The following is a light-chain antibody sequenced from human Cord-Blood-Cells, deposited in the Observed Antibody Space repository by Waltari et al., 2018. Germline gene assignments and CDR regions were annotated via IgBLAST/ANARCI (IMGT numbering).Light chain of an antibody. J-gene: IGKJ4*01. CDR2: AAS. CDR3: QQLNSYPLT. V-gene: IGKV1-9*01. CDR1: QGISSY. Sequence: DIQLTQSPSFLSAPVGDRVTITCRASQGISSYLAWYQQKPGKAPKLLIYAASTLQSGVPSRFSGSGSGTEFTLTISSLQPEDFATYYCQQLNSYPLTFGGGTNVEIK.